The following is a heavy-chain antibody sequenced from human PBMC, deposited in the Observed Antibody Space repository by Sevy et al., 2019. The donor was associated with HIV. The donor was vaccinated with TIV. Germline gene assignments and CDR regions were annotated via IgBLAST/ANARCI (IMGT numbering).Heavy chain of an antibody. D-gene: IGHD5-12*01. CDR2: ITWNGDNI. CDR1: GFSFDDYT. Sequence: GGSLRLSCAASGFSFDDYTMNWVRQAPGKGLEWVSGITWNGDNIVYAESVKGRFTVSRDNDKTSLFLQMDSLRAEDMAVYYCARDRRGYFHKSGYLISDAFDVWGQGTLVTVSS. V-gene: IGHV3-20*04. CDR3: ARDRRGYFHKSGYLISDAFDV. J-gene: IGHJ3*01.